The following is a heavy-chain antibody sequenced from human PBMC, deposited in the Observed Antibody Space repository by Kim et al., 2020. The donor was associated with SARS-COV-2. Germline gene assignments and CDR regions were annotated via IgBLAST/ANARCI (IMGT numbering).Heavy chain of an antibody. CDR2: IDGDGSVT. V-gene: IGHV3-74*01. J-gene: IGHJ4*02. D-gene: IGHD1-1*01. CDR3: ARDENWSLDY. CDR1: GFTFRSHW. Sequence: GGSLRLSCAASGFTFRSHWMYWVRQVPGKRLVWVSRIDGDGSVTNYADSVKGRFTISRDNAKSTLYLQMKSLRVDDTAVYYCARDENWSLDYWGQGTLVTVSS.